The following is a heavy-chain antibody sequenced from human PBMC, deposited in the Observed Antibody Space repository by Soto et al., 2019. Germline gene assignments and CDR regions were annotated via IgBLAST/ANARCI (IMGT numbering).Heavy chain of an antibody. CDR3: ERAEMATMGSLDY. Sequence: SETLSLTCTVSGGSISSYYWSWIRQPPGKGLEWIGYIYYSGSTNYNPSLKSRVTISVDTSKNQFSLKLSSVTAADTAVYYCERAEMATMGSLDYWGQGTLVTVSS. CDR1: GGSISSYY. CDR2: IYYSGST. J-gene: IGHJ4*02. V-gene: IGHV4-59*08. D-gene: IGHD5-12*01.